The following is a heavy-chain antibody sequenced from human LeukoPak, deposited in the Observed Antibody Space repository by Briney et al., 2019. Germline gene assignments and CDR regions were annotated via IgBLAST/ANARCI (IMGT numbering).Heavy chain of an antibody. D-gene: IGHD1-26*01. CDR1: GFTFSSYG. J-gene: IGHJ5*02. Sequence: PGGSLRLSCAASGFTFSSYGMHWVREAPGKGLEWVAVIWYDGSNKYYADSVKGRFTISRDNSKNTLYLQMNSLRAEDTAVYYCAKDSKSRYSGSYFDWFGPWGQGTLVTVSS. CDR3: AKDSKSRYSGSYFDWFGP. V-gene: IGHV3-33*06. CDR2: IWYDGSNK.